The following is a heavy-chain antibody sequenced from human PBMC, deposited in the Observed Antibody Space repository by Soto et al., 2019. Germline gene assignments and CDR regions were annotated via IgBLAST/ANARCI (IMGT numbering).Heavy chain of an antibody. D-gene: IGHD2-15*01. CDR3: STYCSGGSCYDKNYFDY. CDR2: IYHSGST. CDR1: GGSISSSNW. J-gene: IGHJ4*02. V-gene: IGHV4-4*02. Sequence: SETLSLTCAVSGGSISSSNWWSWVRQPPGKGLEWIGEIYHSGSTNYNPSLKSRVTISVDKSKNQFSLKLSSVTAADTAVYYCSTYCSGGSCYDKNYFDYWGQGTLVTVSS.